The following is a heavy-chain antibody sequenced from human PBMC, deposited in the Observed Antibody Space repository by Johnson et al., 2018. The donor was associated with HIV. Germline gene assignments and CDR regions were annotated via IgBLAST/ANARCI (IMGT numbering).Heavy chain of an antibody. CDR1: GFTFCTYG. V-gene: IGHV3-33*06. J-gene: IGHJ3*02. CDR2: IWYDGTNK. D-gene: IGHD6-13*01. Sequence: QVQLVESGGGVVQPGRSLRLSCAASGFTFCTYGMHWVRQAPGMGLEWVALIWYDGTNKYYADSVKGRFTISRDNSKNTLYLQMNSLRAEDTAVYYCADDFYTSSWTNDAFDIWGQGTMVTVSS. CDR3: ADDFYTSSWTNDAFDI.